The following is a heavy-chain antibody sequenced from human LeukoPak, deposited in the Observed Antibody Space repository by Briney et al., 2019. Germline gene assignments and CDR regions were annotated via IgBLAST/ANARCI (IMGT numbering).Heavy chain of an antibody. D-gene: IGHD3-22*01. CDR1: GGSISSYY. V-gene: IGHV4-4*07. CDR2: IYTSGST. J-gene: IGHJ4*02. Sequence: SETLSLTCTVSGGSISSYYWSWIRQPAGKGLEWIGRIYTSGSTNYNPSLKSRVTISVDTSRNQFSLKLSSVTAADTAVYYCARLYYYDSSGYFVGYYFDYWGQGTLVTVSS. CDR3: ARLYYYDSSGYFVGYYFDY.